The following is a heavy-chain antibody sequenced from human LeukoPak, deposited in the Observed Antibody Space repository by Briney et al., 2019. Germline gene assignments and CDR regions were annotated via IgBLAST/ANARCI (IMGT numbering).Heavy chain of an antibody. V-gene: IGHV5-51*01. CDR1: GYSFTSYW. J-gene: IGHJ4*02. D-gene: IGHD2-2*01. CDR3: ARAELGYCSSTSCFYFDY. Sequence: GESLKISCKGSGYSFTSYWIGWVRQMPGKGLEWMGIIYPGDSDTRYSPSFQGQVTISADKSISTAYLQCSSLTASDTAMYYCARAELGYCSSTSCFYFDYWGQGTLVTVSS. CDR2: IYPGDSDT.